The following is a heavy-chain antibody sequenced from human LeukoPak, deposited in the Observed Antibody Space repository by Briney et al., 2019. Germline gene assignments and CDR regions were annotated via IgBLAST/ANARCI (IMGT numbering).Heavy chain of an antibody. J-gene: IGHJ6*03. CDR2: ISRSGSTK. D-gene: IGHD2-15*01. Sequence: GGSLRLSCAASGFTFSDYNMRWIRQAPGKGLEWVSSISRSGSTKYYADSVRGRFTISRDDAKNSLFLQMNSLRAEDTAVYYCARVLRYCSGGNCYSGGLGYMDVWGKGTTVTISS. V-gene: IGHV3-11*01. CDR3: ARVLRYCSGGNCYSGGLGYMDV. CDR1: GFTFSDYN.